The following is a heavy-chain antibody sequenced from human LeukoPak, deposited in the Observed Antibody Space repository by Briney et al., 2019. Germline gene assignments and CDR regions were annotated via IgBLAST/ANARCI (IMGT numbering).Heavy chain of an antibody. CDR2: ISSSSSYI. D-gene: IGHD2-2*01. V-gene: IGHV3-21*01. J-gene: IGHJ5*02. CDR3: ARDPGGYCSSTSCPNWFDP. Sequence: GGSLRLPCAASGFTFSSYSMNWVRQAPGKGLEWVSSISSSSSYIYYADSVKGRFTISRDNAKNSLYLQMNSLRAEDTAVYYCARDPGGYCSSTSCPNWFDPWGQGTLVTVSS. CDR1: GFTFSSYS.